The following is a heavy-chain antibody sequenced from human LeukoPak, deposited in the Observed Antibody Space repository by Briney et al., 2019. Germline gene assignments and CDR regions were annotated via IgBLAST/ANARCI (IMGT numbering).Heavy chain of an antibody. CDR3: ARGPVGLSALNA. Sequence: PGGSLRLSCAASGFTFSSYAMSWVRQAPGKGLVWVSRINSDGSETVYPDSVRGRFTISRDNAKNTLSLQMNSLRVEDTAVYYCARGPVGLSALNAWGQGVLVTVSP. CDR1: GFTFSSYA. CDR2: INSDGSET. D-gene: IGHD2-15*01. V-gene: IGHV3-74*01. J-gene: IGHJ5*02.